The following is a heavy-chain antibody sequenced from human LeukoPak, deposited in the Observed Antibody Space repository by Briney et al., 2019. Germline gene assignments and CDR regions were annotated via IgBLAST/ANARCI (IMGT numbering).Heavy chain of an antibody. CDR2: ISYDGSNK. V-gene: IGHV3-30*04. D-gene: IGHD3-3*01. CDR1: GFTFSSYA. J-gene: IGHJ4*02. CDR3: ARDRAYDFWSGLFDY. Sequence: GSLILSCAASGFTFSSYAMHWVRQAPGKGLEWVAVISYDGSNKYYADSVKGRFTISRDNSMNTLYLQMNSLRAEDTAVYYCARDRAYDFWSGLFDYWGQGTLVTVSS.